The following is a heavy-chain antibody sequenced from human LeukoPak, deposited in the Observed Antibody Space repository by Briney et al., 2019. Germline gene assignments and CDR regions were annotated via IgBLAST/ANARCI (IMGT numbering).Heavy chain of an antibody. CDR3: ARDSPGYLAYDS. Sequence: GGSLRLSCAASGFTFIGAWMSWVRQAPGKGPEWVANIKEDGSATYYVDSVKGRFTISRDNAKKSLYLQMNSLRAEDTAVYYCARDSPGYLAYDSWGQGTLVTVSS. J-gene: IGHJ4*02. D-gene: IGHD1-1*01. CDR2: IKEDGSAT. CDR1: GFTFIGAW. V-gene: IGHV3-7*04.